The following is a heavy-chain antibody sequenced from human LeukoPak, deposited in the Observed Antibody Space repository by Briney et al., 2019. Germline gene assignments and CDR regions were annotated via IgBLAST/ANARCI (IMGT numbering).Heavy chain of an antibody. CDR2: MNPKSGNT. CDR1: GYTFTSYD. Sequence: ASVTVSCKASGYTFTSYDINWVRQVTGQGLEWMGWMNPKSGNTGYAQKFQGRVTITRNTHISTAYIEVSSVRYEDTDVYYCARRAVDNSYYYYMDGWGKGTTVSVSS. CDR3: ARRAVDNSYYYYMDG. D-gene: IGHD6-19*01. V-gene: IGHV1-8*03. J-gene: IGHJ6*03.